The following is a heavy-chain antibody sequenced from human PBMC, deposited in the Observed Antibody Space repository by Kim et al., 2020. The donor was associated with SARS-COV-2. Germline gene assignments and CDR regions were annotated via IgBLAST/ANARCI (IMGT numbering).Heavy chain of an antibody. V-gene: IGHV3-11*03. CDR3: ARAFGSGSDDAFDI. CDR1: GFAFNEYY. CDR2: ISISGGRT. J-gene: IGHJ3*02. Sequence: GGSLRLSCAASGFAFNEYYMSWIRQAPGKGLEYISYISISGGRTEYADSVKGRFTISRDNSRSSLYLRVNSLRAEDTAVYYCARAFGSGSDDAFDIWGQG. D-gene: IGHD3-10*01.